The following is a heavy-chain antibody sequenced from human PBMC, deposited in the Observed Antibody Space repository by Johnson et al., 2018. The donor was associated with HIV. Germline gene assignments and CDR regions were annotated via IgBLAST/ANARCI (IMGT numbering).Heavy chain of an antibody. V-gene: IGHV3-33*06. CDR1: GLTFSSYG. CDR3: AKGLLIAAAHDAFDI. CDR2: IWYDGSNK. D-gene: IGHD6-13*01. Sequence: QVQLVESGGGVVQPGRSLRLSCAASGLTFSSYGMHWVRQAPGKGLEWVAVIWYDGSNKDYADSVKGRFTISRDNSKNTLYLQMNSLRAEDPAVYYCAKGLLIAAAHDAFDIWGQGTMVTVSS. J-gene: IGHJ3*02.